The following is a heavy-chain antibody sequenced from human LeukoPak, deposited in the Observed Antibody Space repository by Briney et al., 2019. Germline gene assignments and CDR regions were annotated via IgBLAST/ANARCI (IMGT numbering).Heavy chain of an antibody. CDR3: ARSYSYGPYYFDY. Sequence: PSETLSLTCAVYGGSLSGYYWSWIRQPPGKGLEWIGEINHSGSTNYNPSLKSRVTISVDTSKNQFSLKLKSVTAADTAVYYCARSYSYGPYYFDYWGQGTLVTVSS. V-gene: IGHV4-34*01. CDR1: GGSLSGYY. CDR2: INHSGST. D-gene: IGHD5-18*01. J-gene: IGHJ4*02.